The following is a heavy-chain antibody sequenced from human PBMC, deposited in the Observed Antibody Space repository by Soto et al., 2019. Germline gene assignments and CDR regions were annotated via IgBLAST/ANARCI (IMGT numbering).Heavy chain of an antibody. Sequence: GESLKISCAASGFTFSSYAMSWVRQAPGKGLEWVSAISGSGGSTYYADSVKGRFTISRDNSKNTLYLQMNSLRAEDKAVYYCAKDSEDIVVVVAATSLYFDYWGQGTLVTVSS. CDR1: GFTFSSYA. CDR2: ISGSGGST. V-gene: IGHV3-23*01. CDR3: AKDSEDIVVVVAATSLYFDY. D-gene: IGHD2-15*01. J-gene: IGHJ4*02.